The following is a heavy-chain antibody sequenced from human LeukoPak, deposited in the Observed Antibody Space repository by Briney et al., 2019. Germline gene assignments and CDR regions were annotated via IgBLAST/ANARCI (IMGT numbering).Heavy chain of an antibody. CDR2: ISPNSGGT. CDR3: ARDLGYSSSEYYFDY. V-gene: IGHV1-2*02. CDR1: GYTFTGYY. Sequence: AASVRVSCKASGYTFTGYYMHWVRQAPGQGLEWMGWISPNSGGTNYAQKFQGRVTMTRDTSISTAYMELSRLRSGDTAVYYCARDLGYSSSEYYFDYWGQGTLVTVSS. J-gene: IGHJ4*02. D-gene: IGHD6-6*01.